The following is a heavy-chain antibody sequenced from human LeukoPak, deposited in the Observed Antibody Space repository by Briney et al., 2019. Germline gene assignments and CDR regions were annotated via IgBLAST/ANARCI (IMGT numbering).Heavy chain of an antibody. CDR2: ISYDGSNK. J-gene: IGHJ5*02. CDR3: AKVSEYQLLSPEGWSDP. D-gene: IGHD2-2*01. Sequence: GRSLRLSCAASGFTFSSYGMHWVRQAPGKGLEWVAVISYDGSNKYYADSVKGRFTISRDNSKNTLYLQMNSLRAEDTAVYYCAKVSEYQLLSPEGWSDPWGQGTLVTVSS. V-gene: IGHV3-30*18. CDR1: GFTFSSYG.